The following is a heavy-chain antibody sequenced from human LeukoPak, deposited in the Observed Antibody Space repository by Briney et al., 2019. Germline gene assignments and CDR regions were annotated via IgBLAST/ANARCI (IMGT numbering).Heavy chain of an antibody. D-gene: IGHD4-17*01. CDR1: GGSISSYY. CDR2: IYYSGST. Sequence: SETLSLTCTVSGGSISSYYWSWIRQPPGKGLEWIGYIYYSGSTNYNPSLKSRVTISVDTSKNQFSLKLSSVTAADTAVYYCARGNRIDYGDYSNWFDPWGQGTLVTVSS. J-gene: IGHJ5*02. CDR3: ARGNRIDYGDYSNWFDP. V-gene: IGHV4-59*01.